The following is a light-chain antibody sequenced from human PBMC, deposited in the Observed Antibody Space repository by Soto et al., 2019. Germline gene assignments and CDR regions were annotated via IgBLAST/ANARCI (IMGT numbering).Light chain of an antibody. Sequence: DIQMTQSPSTLSASVGDRVTITCRASQSISNWLAWYQQKPGQAPKLLIYKASTLERGVPSRFSGSASGTEFTLTISSLQPDDFATYYCQQYKSVSLLTFGGGTKVEI. CDR2: KAS. CDR3: QQYKSVSLLT. V-gene: IGKV1-5*03. CDR1: QSISNW. J-gene: IGKJ4*01.